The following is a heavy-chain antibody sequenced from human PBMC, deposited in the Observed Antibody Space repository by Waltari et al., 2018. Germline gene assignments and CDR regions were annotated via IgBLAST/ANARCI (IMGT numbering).Heavy chain of an antibody. D-gene: IGHD1-1*01. J-gene: IGHJ2*01. Sequence: QVQLQESGPGLVKPSETLSLTCTVSGGSFTDYYWSWIRQPPGKGLEWIGYIHYRGDTNHNPSLKGRVTISSDTSHSQFSLELSSVTAADTAVYYCARYGTGTKKNFDLWGRGTLVTVSS. CDR1: GGSFTDYY. CDR3: ARYGTGTKKNFDL. CDR2: IHYRGDT. V-gene: IGHV4-59*08.